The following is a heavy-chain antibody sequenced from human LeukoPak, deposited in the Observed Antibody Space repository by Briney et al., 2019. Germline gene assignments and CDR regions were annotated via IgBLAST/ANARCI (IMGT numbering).Heavy chain of an antibody. D-gene: IGHD4-23*01. Sequence: PSETLSLTCAVYGGSFSDYYWTWIRQPPGKGLEWIGEINQRGSSNYNPSLKSRLTMSVDTTKSHFSLKLSSVTAADTAVYYCARQASGGGRIPLDTWGQGVLVAVSS. V-gene: IGHV4-34*01. CDR1: GGSFSDYY. CDR3: ARQASGGGRIPLDT. J-gene: IGHJ5*02. CDR2: INQRGSS.